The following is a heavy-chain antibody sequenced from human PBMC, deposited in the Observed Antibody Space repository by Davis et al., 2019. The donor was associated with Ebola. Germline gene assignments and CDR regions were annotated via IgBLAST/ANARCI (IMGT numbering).Heavy chain of an antibody. CDR2: INGVGSSR. CDR3: AIGVRGSLEPNDYSDYGDGVFDS. J-gene: IGHJ4*02. CDR1: GFSFSGTD. V-gene: IGHV3-23*01. D-gene: IGHD4-11*01. Sequence: GESLKISCEASGFSFSGTDMNWVRQPPGKGLEWVSNINGVGSSRSYADSVRGRFSVSRDNSKNTLFLEMNSLRVEDTAVYYCAIGVRGSLEPNDYSDYGDGVFDSWGLGTLVTVSS.